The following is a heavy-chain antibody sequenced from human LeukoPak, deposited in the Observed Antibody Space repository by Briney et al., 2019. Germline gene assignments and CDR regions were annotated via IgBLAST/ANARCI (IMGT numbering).Heavy chain of an antibody. CDR3: AKSYYYDSSGYYYFVGSGGGTNAVDY. J-gene: IGHJ4*02. Sequence: PGGSLRLSCAASGFTFSAYGMNWVRQAPGKGLEWVAGISGSSGGNTYYADSVKGRFTISRDNSKNTLYLQMNSLRAEDTAVYYCAKSYYYDSSGYYYFVGSGGGTNAVDYWGQGTLVTVSS. D-gene: IGHD3-22*01. V-gene: IGHV3-23*01. CDR2: ISGSSGGNT. CDR1: GFTFSAYG.